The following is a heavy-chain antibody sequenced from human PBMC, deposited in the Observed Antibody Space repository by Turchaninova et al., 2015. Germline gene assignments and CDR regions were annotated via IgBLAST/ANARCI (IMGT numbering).Heavy chain of an antibody. J-gene: IGHJ4*02. CDR2: IRYDGNNK. CDR1: GFTFSNYG. CDR3: AKEAAGGYSYGYPADY. D-gene: IGHD5-18*01. V-gene: IGHV3-30*02. Sequence: GGGVVQPGGSLRLSCAASGFTFSNYGMHWVRQAPGKGLEWVAFIRYDGNNKYYADSGKGRFSISRDNSKNTLYLQMNSLRAEDTAVYYCAKEAAGGYSYGYPADYWGQGTLVTVST.